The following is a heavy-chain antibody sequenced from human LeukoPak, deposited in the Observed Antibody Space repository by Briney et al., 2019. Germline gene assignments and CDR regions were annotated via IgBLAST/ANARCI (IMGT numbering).Heavy chain of an antibody. CDR2: IDPNSGGT. Sequence: ASVKVSCKASGYTFTAHYIHWVRQAHGQGLEWMGWIDPNSGGTNYAQKFLASVTMTGDTSINTAFMELSRLRSDDTAIYYCARGRGTTMVRGVITNYFDLWGRGSLVTVSS. CDR1: GYTFTAHY. CDR3: ARGRGTTMVRGVITNYFDL. J-gene: IGHJ2*01. V-gene: IGHV1-2*02. D-gene: IGHD3-10*01.